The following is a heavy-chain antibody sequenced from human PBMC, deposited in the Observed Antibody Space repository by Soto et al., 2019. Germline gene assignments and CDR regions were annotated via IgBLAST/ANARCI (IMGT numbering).Heavy chain of an antibody. D-gene: IGHD5-12*01. V-gene: IGHV4-34*01. CDR3: ARGQEGVVATH. CDR2: VKDGGHT. J-gene: IGHJ4*02. Sequence: QVQLQQWGAGLLKPSETLSLNCAVTGGSLSGYYRSWIRQPPGKGLEWIGEVKDGGHTNYSPSLGGRVTISSDTSNNQFPLRLNSVTAADTGVYYCARGQEGVVATHWDQGSLVTVSS. CDR1: GGSLSGYY.